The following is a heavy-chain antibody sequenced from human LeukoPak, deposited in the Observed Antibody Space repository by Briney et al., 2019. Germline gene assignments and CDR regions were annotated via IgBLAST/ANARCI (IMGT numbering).Heavy chain of an antibody. D-gene: IGHD1-26*01. CDR3: ARDWEPPYGRYYYYGMDV. CDR1: GYTFTGYY. CDR2: IIPIFGTA. J-gene: IGHJ6*02. Sequence: SVKVSCKASGYTFTGYYIHWVRQAPGQGLEWMGGIIPIFGTANYAQKFQGRVTITADESTSTAHMELSSLRSEDTAVYYCARDWEPPYGRYYYYGMDVWGQGTTVTVSS. V-gene: IGHV1-69*13.